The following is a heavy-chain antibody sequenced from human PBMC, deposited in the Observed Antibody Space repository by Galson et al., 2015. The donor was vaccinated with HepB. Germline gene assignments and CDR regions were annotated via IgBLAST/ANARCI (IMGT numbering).Heavy chain of an antibody. CDR3: ARVAKQWLGLYYYYMDV. D-gene: IGHD6-19*01. V-gene: IGHV1-18*01. CDR1: GYTFTSYG. Sequence: SVKVSCKASGYTFTSYGISWVRQAPGQGLEWMGWISAYNGNTNYAQKLQGRVTMTTDTSTSTAYMELRSLRSDDTAVYYCARVAKQWLGLYYYYMDVWGKGTTVTVSS. CDR2: ISAYNGNT. J-gene: IGHJ6*03.